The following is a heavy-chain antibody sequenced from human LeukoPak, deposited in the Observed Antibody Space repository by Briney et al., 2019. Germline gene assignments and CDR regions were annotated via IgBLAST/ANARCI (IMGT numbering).Heavy chain of an antibody. CDR2: IIPIFGTA. Sequence: SVKVSRKASGGTFSSYAISWVRQAPGQGLEWMGGIIPIFGTANYAQKLQGRVTITADESTSTAYMELSSLRSEDTAVYYCASXDXXDGYYDYWGQGTLVTVSS. V-gene: IGHV1-69*13. D-gene: IGHD3-22*01. J-gene: IGHJ4*02. CDR1: GGTFSSYA. CDR3: ASXDXXDGYYDY.